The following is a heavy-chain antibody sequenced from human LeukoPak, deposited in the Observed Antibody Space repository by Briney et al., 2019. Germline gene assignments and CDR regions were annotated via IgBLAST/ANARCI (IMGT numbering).Heavy chain of an antibody. CDR1: GYTFTGYY. J-gene: IGHJ6*03. Sequence: ASVKVSCKASGYTFTGYYMHWVRQAPGQGLEWMGWMNPNSGNTGYAQKFQGRVTITRNTSISTAYMELSSLRSEDTAVYYCAIRGYSGYGQYYYYYYYMDVWGKGTTVTVSS. CDR2: MNPNSGNT. CDR3: AIRGYSGYGQYYYYYYYMDV. D-gene: IGHD5-12*01. V-gene: IGHV1-8*03.